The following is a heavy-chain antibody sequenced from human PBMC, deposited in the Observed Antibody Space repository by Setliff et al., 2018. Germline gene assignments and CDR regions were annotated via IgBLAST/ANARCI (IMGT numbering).Heavy chain of an antibody. J-gene: IGHJ3*01. CDR2: INQSGGG. CDR3: RQAVVGRDVFDV. Sequence: KTSETLSLTCTVSGYSISSGYYWGWIRQPPGKGLEWFGEINQSGGGDYNPSFKGRVTISVDTSKKQFSLTLRYVTAADTALYYCRQAVVGRDVFDVWGQGTVVTVSS. V-gene: IGHV4-38-2*02. D-gene: IGHD1-1*01. CDR1: GYSISSGYY.